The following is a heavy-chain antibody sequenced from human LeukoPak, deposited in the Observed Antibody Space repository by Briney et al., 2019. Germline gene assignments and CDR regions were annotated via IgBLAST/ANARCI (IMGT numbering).Heavy chain of an antibody. CDR3: ARDSPGGTMIVVSLRFDP. D-gene: IGHD3-22*01. J-gene: IGHJ5*02. CDR1: GYTFTGYY. Sequence: ASVKVSCKASGYTFTGYYMHWVRQAPGQGLEWMGWINPNSGGTNYAQKFQGRVTMTRDTSISTAYMELNMLRSDDTAVYYCARDSPGGTMIVVSLRFDPWGQGTLVTVSS. CDR2: INPNSGGT. V-gene: IGHV1-2*02.